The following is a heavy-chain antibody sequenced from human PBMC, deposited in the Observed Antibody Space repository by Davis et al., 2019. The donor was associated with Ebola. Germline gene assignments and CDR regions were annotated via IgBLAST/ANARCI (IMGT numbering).Heavy chain of an antibody. CDR3: AREGEARCSGGSCYEPYFDY. J-gene: IGHJ4*02. D-gene: IGHD2-15*01. CDR1: GYTFTSYA. Sequence: ASVKVSCKASGYTFTSYAMHWVRQAPGQRLEWMGWINAGNGNTKYSQKFQGRVTITRDTSTSTAYMELRSLRSDDTAVYYCAREGEARCSGGSCYEPYFDYWGQGTLVTVSS. CDR2: INAGNGNT. V-gene: IGHV1-3*01.